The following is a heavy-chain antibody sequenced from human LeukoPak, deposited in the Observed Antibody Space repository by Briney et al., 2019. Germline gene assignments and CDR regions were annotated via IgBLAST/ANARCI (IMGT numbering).Heavy chain of an antibody. D-gene: IGHD3-22*01. Sequence: GGSLRLSCAGSGFTFSIYAMHWVRQAPGKGLEWVAVISYDGSNKYYADSVKGRFTISRDNSKNTLYLQMNSLRAEDMAVYYCARGQYYYDTSGYYTDYWGQGTLVTVSS. V-gene: IGHV3-30-3*01. J-gene: IGHJ4*02. CDR1: GFTFSIYA. CDR3: ARGQYYYDTSGYYTDY. CDR2: ISYDGSNK.